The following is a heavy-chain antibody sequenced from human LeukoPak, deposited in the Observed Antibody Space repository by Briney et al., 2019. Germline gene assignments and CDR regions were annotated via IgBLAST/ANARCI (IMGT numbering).Heavy chain of an antibody. CDR1: NGSISSSY. V-gene: IGHV4-4*09. Sequence: SEALALICSVSNGSISSSYWSWFQQPPGKVLDWIGYIYNTGSGNYNPSLKSRVTISVDTSKNQFSLTLTSVTAADTATYYCAKGSSSSCYGNLDYWGQGTLVTVSS. CDR2: IYNTGSG. J-gene: IGHJ4*02. D-gene: IGHD6-13*01. CDR3: AKGSSSSCYGNLDY.